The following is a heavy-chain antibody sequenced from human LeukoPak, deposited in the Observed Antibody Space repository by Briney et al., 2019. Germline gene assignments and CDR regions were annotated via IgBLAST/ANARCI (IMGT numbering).Heavy chain of an antibody. J-gene: IGHJ4*02. V-gene: IGHV4-4*07. Sequence: SETLSLTCTVSGGSISSYYWSWIRQPAGKGLEWIGRTYTSGSTNYNPSLKSRVTMSVDTSKNQFSLKLSSVTAADTAVYYCARESDYGDIFDYWGQGTLVTVSS. CDR1: GGSISSYY. D-gene: IGHD4-17*01. CDR2: TYTSGST. CDR3: ARESDYGDIFDY.